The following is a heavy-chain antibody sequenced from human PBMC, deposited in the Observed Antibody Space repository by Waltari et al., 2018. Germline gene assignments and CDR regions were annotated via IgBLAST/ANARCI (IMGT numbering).Heavy chain of an antibody. CDR3: IRDYGSPY. J-gene: IGHJ4*02. V-gene: IGHV3-7*03. CDR1: GFTLSNYW. D-gene: IGHD6-19*01. CDR2: INKDGTET. Sequence: EAQQVESGGDLVQPGGSLRLSCVVSGFTLSNYWMSWVRQAPGKGLEWVAKINKDGTETYYVYSGRGRFTISKDDAKNSVYLQMNSLKVEDTAVYYCIRDYGSPYWGQGTLVTISS.